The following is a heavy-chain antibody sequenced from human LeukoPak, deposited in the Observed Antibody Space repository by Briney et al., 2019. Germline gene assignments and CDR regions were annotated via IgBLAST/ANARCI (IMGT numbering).Heavy chain of an antibody. Sequence: SETLSLTCTVSGYSISSGYYWGWIRQPPGKGLEWIGSIYHSGSTYYNPSLKSRVTISVDTSKNQFSLKLSSVTAADTAVYYCARGAGYSIYGWFDPWGQGTLVTVSS. CDR2: IYHSGST. CDR3: ARGAGYSIYGWFDP. D-gene: IGHD6-13*01. CDR1: GYSISSGYY. J-gene: IGHJ5*02. V-gene: IGHV4-38-2*02.